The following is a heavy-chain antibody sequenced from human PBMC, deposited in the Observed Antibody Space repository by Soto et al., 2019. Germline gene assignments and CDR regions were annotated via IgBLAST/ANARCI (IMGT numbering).Heavy chain of an antibody. CDR3: VKKGYCSGYRGYAFDH. Sequence: GSLRFSCAASGLTFSSYAMYWVRQAPGKGLEWVSAISGGAGSTYYAASVKGRFIISRDNSKNTLYLQMNGLRASDTALYYCVKKGYCSGYRGYAFDHCGQGT. CDR1: GLTFSSYA. CDR2: ISGGAGST. D-gene: IGHD2-15*01. V-gene: IGHV3-23*01. J-gene: IGHJ4*02.